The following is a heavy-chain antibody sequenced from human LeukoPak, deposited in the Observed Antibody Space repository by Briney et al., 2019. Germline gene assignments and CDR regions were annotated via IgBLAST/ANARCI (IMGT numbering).Heavy chain of an antibody. Sequence: ESSETLSLTCAVYGGSFSGYYWSWIRQPPGKGLEWIGEINHSGSTNYNPSLKSRVTISVDTSKNQFSLKLSSVTAADTAVYYCARGGLGSYYDSSGYYGYWGQGTLVTVSS. J-gene: IGHJ4*02. CDR2: INHSGST. D-gene: IGHD3-22*01. CDR3: ARGGLGSYYDSSGYYGY. V-gene: IGHV4-34*01. CDR1: GGSFSGYY.